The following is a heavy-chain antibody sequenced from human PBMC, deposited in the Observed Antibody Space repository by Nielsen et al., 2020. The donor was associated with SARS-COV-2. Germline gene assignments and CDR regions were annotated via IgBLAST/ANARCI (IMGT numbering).Heavy chain of an antibody. CDR3: AREWAVAGTGFGY. J-gene: IGHJ4*01. CDR2: INKDGSST. Sequence: GESLKISCAASGFTFSSYWMHWVRQAPGKGLMWVSRINKDGSSTGYANSVKGRFTISRDNAKNTLYVQMNSLRAEDTAVYYCAREWAVAGTGFGYWGQGTLVTVSS. V-gene: IGHV3-74*01. D-gene: IGHD6-19*01. CDR1: GFTFSSYW.